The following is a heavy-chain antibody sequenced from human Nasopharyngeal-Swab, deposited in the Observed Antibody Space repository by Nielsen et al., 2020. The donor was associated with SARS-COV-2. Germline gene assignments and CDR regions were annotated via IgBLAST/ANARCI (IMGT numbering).Heavy chain of an antibody. D-gene: IGHD6-13*01. CDR2: ISYDGSNK. Sequence: GESLKISCAASGFTFSSYAMHWVRQAPGKGLEWVAVISYDGSNKYYADSVKGRFTISSDNSKNTLYLQMNSLRAEDTAVYYCARDPSSSWLYDAFDIWGQGTMVTVSS. J-gene: IGHJ3*02. V-gene: IGHV3-30-3*01. CDR3: ARDPSSSWLYDAFDI. CDR1: GFTFSSYA.